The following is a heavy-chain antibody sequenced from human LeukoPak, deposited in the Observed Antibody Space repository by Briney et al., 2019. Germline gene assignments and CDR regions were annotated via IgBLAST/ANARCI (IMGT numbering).Heavy chain of an antibody. CDR2: ISSSSSTI. Sequence: GGSLRLSCAASGFTFSSYSMNWVRQAPGKGLEWVSYISSSSSTIYYADSVKGRFTISRDNAKNSLYLQMNSLRAEDTAVYYCAKAITMVRGVVYYFDYWGQGTLVTVSS. V-gene: IGHV3-48*01. CDR3: AKAITMVRGVVYYFDY. J-gene: IGHJ4*02. D-gene: IGHD3-10*01. CDR1: GFTFSSYS.